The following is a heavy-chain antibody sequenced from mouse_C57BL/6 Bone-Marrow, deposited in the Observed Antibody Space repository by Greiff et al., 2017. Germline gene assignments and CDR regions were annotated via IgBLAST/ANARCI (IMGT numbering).Heavy chain of an antibody. J-gene: IGHJ3*01. V-gene: IGHV1-15*01. CDR1: GYTFTDYE. CDR3: TSSALYYYGSSYRFAY. D-gene: IGHD1-1*01. Sequence: VQLQQSGAELVRPGASVTLSCKASGYTFTDYEMHWVKQTPVHGLEWIGAIDPETGGTAYNQKFKGKAILTADKSSSTAYMELRSLTSEDSAVYYCTSSALYYYGSSYRFAYWGQGTLVTVSA. CDR2: IDPETGGT.